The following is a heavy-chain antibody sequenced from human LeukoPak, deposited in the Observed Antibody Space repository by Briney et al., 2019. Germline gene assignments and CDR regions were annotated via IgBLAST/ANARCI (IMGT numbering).Heavy chain of an antibody. CDR1: GLTFSSYG. J-gene: IGHJ4*02. V-gene: IGHV3-30*18. Sequence: GKSLRLSCAASGLTFSSYGMHWVRQAPGKGLEWVALISYDGTDKYYADSVKGRFTISRDNSKNTLNLQMDSLRPEDTAVYYCAKDQGGYYGSGSYSPPDYWGQGTLVTVSS. CDR2: ISYDGTDK. CDR3: AKDQGGYYGSGSYSPPDY. D-gene: IGHD3-10*01.